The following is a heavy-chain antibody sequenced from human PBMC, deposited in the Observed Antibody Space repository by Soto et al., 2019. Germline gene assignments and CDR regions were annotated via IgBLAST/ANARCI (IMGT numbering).Heavy chain of an antibody. CDR3: AREPKVVAYYYYGMDV. V-gene: IGHV3-48*03. J-gene: IGHJ6*02. CDR2: ISSSGSTI. D-gene: IGHD2-15*01. CDR1: GFTFSSFE. Sequence: EVQLVESGGGLVQPGGSLRLSCAASGFTFSSFEMNWVRRAPGKGLEWVSYISSSGSTIYYADSVKGRFTISRDNAKNSLYLQMNSLRAEDTAVYYCAREPKVVAYYYYGMDVWGQGTTVTVSS.